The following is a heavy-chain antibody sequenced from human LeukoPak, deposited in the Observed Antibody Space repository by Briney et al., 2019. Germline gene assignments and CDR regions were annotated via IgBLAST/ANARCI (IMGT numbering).Heavy chain of an antibody. V-gene: IGHV1-46*01. CDR1: GYTFTNYY. J-gene: IGHJ3*01. Sequence: ASVKVSCKASGYTFTNYYLHWVRQAPGQGLEWMGIINPSGGSTLYAQKFQGRVTMTRDTSTSTVYMELSSLRSEDTAVYYCARVSSQAFDVWGQGTMVTVSS. CDR3: ARVSSQAFDV. CDR2: INPSGGST.